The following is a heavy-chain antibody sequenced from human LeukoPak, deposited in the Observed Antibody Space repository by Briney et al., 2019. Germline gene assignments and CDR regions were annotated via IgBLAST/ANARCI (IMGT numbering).Heavy chain of an antibody. Sequence: PGGSLRLSCAASGFIFSNNIMNWLRQARGKGLEWVSVISADGGEIYYADSLNGRFTSSRDNSKNTLHLQMDSLRAEDTAVYYCAKDPPHSDRSIYSDNSWGQGTLVTVSS. CDR2: ISADGGEI. D-gene: IGHD3-22*01. CDR3: AKDPPHSDRSIYSDNS. CDR1: GFIFSNNI. J-gene: IGHJ4*02. V-gene: IGHV3-23*01.